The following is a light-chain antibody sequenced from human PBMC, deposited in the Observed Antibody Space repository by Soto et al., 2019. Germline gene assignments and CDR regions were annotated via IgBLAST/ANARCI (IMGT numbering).Light chain of an antibody. V-gene: IGKV3-20*01. Sequence: EIVLTQSPGTLSLSPGERATLSCRASQTVRTNYLAWFQHKPGQAPRLLIYGASSRATGIPARFSGSGSGTDFTLTINRLEPEDFAVYFCQQDSDSPLTFGGGTKVEIK. CDR2: GAS. CDR1: QTVRTNY. CDR3: QQDSDSPLT. J-gene: IGKJ4*01.